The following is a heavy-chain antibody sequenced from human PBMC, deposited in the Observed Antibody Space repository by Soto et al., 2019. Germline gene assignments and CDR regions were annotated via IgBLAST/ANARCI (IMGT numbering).Heavy chain of an antibody. D-gene: IGHD4-17*01. V-gene: IGHV4-39*02. Sequence: PSETLSLTCTVSGGSISSTNYYWGWIRQPPGKGLEWIGTIYYSGSTYYNPSLKSRVTISVDTSKNHLSLKLSSVTAADTAVYYCARLQRAYGDLRRAFDIWGQGTMVTVSS. CDR1: GGSISSTNYY. J-gene: IGHJ3*02. CDR3: ARLQRAYGDLRRAFDI. CDR2: IYYSGST.